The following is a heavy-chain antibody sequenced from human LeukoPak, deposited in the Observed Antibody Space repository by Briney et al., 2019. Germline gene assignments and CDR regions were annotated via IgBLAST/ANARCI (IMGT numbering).Heavy chain of an antibody. CDR3: ARAGDLSYYDFWSGAGGDYYYYMDV. Sequence: GGSLRLSCAAAGFTFSSYTMNWVRQAPGKGLEWVSSISSSSSYIYYADSVKGRFTISRDNAKNSLYLQMNSLRAEDTAVYYCARAGDLSYYDFWSGAGGDYYYYMDVWGKGTTVTVSS. J-gene: IGHJ6*03. V-gene: IGHV3-21*01. CDR2: ISSSSSYI. D-gene: IGHD3-3*01. CDR1: GFTFSSYT.